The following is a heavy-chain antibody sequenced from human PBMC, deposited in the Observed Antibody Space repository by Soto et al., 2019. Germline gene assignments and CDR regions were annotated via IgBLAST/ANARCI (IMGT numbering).Heavy chain of an antibody. CDR1: GFTFSSYA. V-gene: IGHV3-23*01. J-gene: IGHJ3*02. D-gene: IGHD2-2*01. Sequence: GSLRLSCAASGFTFSSYAMSWVRQAPGKGLEWVSAISGSGGSTYYADSAKGRFTISRDNSKNTLYLQMNSLRAEDTAVYYCAKVQLGYCSSTSCYQAFDIWGQGTMVTVSS. CDR3: AKVQLGYCSSTSCYQAFDI. CDR2: ISGSGGST.